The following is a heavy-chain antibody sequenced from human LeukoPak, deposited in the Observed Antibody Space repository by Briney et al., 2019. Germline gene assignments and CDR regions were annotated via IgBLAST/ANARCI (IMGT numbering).Heavy chain of an antibody. CDR2: INYSGNT. Sequence: SETLSLTCTVSGGSISSGGYYWSWIRQHPGKGLEWIAYINYSGNTFYNPSLKSRLTISVDTSKNQFSLKLSSVTAADTAVYYCARGRYYFDCWGQGTLVTVSS. CDR1: GGSISSGGYY. J-gene: IGHJ4*02. V-gene: IGHV4-31*03. CDR3: ARGRYYFDC.